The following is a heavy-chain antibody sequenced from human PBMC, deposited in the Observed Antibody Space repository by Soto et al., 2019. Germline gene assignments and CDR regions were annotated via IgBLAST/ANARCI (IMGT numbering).Heavy chain of an antibody. V-gene: IGHV3-74*01. Sequence: EVQLVESGGGSVQPGESLRLSCAGSGFTFSNYWIHWFRQVPGKGLVWVSRIDGDGRTINYADTVKGRFIISRDNVKNTVHLQMNSLRVEDTAVYYCVGWRVGGFEPLDNGGQGTLVSVSS. CDR1: GFTFSNYW. D-gene: IGHD6-19*01. CDR3: VGWRVGGFEPLDN. J-gene: IGHJ4*02. CDR2: IDGDGRTI.